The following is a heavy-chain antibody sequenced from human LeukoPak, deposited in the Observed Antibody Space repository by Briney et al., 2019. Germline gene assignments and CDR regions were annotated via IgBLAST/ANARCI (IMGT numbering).Heavy chain of an antibody. CDR1: GFTFSSYA. J-gene: IGHJ4*02. Sequence: GGSLRLSCAASGFTFSSYAMSWLRQAPGKGLEWVSVISGSGGGTYYADSVKGRLTVSRDNSKNTPFLQMNSLRAEDTAVYYCATGLSENLRWYFGYWGQGTLVTVSS. CDR2: ISGSGGGT. V-gene: IGHV3-23*01. D-gene: IGHD4-23*01. CDR3: ATGLSENLRWYFGY.